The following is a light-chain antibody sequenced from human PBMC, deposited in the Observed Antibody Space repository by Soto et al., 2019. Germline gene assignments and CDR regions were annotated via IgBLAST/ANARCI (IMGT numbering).Light chain of an antibody. CDR3: CLYAGSRGLV. J-gene: IGLJ2*01. V-gene: IGLV2-23*01. CDR2: EGS. Sequence: QSVLTRPASVSGSPGQSITISCTGTSSDVGSYNLVSWYQQHPGKAPKLMIYEGSKRPSGVSNRFSGSKSGNTASLTISGLQAEDEADYYCCLYAGSRGLVLCGGTKVTVL. CDR1: SSDVGSYNL.